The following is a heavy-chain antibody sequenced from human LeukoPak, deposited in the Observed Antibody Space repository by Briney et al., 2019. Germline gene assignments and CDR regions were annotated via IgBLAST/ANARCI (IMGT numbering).Heavy chain of an antibody. CDR2: ISGHNGNT. CDR1: GYSFTTFG. V-gene: IGHV1-18*01. D-gene: IGHD6-13*01. Sequence: ASVKVSCTASGYSFTTFGISWVRQAPGQGLEWLGWISGHNGNTKYIQNVQGRITMTPDTSASTAYMELRSLTSDDTAVYYCTREGTASTGIGPYDFWGQGTLVTVSS. CDR3: TREGTASTGIGPYDF. J-gene: IGHJ4*02.